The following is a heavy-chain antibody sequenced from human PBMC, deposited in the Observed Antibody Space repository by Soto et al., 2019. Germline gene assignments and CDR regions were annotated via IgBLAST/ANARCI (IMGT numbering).Heavy chain of an antibody. D-gene: IGHD6-6*01. V-gene: IGHV3-21*01. CDR1: GFTFSSYS. CDR2: ISSSSSYI. Sequence: VGSLRLSCAASGFTFSSYSMNWVRQAPGKGLEWVSSISSSSSYIYYADSVKGRFTISRDNAKNSLYLQMNSLRAEDTAVYYCARVKAARYFDYWGQGTLVTVSS. CDR3: ARVKAARYFDY. J-gene: IGHJ4*02.